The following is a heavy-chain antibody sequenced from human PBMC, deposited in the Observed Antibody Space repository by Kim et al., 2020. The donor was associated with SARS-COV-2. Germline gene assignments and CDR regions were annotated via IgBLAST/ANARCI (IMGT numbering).Heavy chain of an antibody. CDR1: GFTFSSYG. CDR3: AKARGAFDI. Sequence: GGSLRLSCAASGFTFSSYGMHWVRQAPGKGLEWVAVISYDGSNKYYADSVKGRFTISRDNSKNTLYLQMNSLRAEDTAVYYCAKARGAFDIWGQGTMVTVSS. J-gene: IGHJ3*02. CDR2: ISYDGSNK. V-gene: IGHV3-30*18.